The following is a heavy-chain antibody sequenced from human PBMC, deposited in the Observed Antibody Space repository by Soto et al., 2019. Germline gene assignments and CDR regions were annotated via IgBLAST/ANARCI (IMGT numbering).Heavy chain of an antibody. D-gene: IGHD3-16*01. CDR2: TKPDGSEK. Sequence: AGSLRLSCAASGFIFNTHWMSWVHQAPEEGLEWVAHTKPDGSEKYYVDSAKGRFTISRDNTRNSLYLQMNSLRDYDTALYYCVAWGTSTSNPWGQGTLVTVSS. CDR3: VAWGTSTSNP. CDR1: GFIFNTHW. J-gene: IGHJ5*02. V-gene: IGHV3-7*01.